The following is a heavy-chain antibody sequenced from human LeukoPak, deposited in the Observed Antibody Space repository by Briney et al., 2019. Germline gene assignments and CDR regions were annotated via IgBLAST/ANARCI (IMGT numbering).Heavy chain of an antibody. D-gene: IGHD3-22*01. CDR3: ARNRASGSLIDWFDP. V-gene: IGHV3-21*01. CDR1: GFTFSSYS. J-gene: IGHJ5*02. CDR2: ISGSSSYI. Sequence: GGSLRLSCAASGFTFSSYSMNWVRQAPGKGLEWVSSISGSSSYIYYADSVKGRFTISRDNAKNSLYLQMNSLRAEDTAVYYCARNRASGSLIDWFDPWGQGTLVTVSS.